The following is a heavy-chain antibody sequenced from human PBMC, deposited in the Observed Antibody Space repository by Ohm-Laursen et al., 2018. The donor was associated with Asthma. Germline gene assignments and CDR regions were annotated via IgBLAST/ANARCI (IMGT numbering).Heavy chain of an antibody. CDR3: ARGHGYNLY. CDR1: GASFSTYY. Sequence: SETLSLTWTLSGASFSTYYWGWIRQPPGKGLERIGYIYSTGSTNYNPSLESRVTISIDTSTNQFSLKLSSVTAADTAVYYCARGHGYNLYWGQGTLVTVTS. D-gene: IGHD5-24*01. CDR2: IYSTGST. V-gene: IGHV4-59*01. J-gene: IGHJ4*02.